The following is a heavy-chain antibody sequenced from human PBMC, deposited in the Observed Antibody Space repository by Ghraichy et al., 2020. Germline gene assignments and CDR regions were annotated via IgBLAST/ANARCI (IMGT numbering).Heavy chain of an antibody. CDR3: ARDLLSSSWGYYYYGMDV. D-gene: IGHD6-13*01. Sequence: GGSLRLSCAASGFTFSSYWMSWVRQAPGKGLEWVANIKQDGSEKYYVDSVKGRFTISRDNAKNSLYLQMNSLRAEDTAVYYCARDLLSSSWGYYYYGMDVWGQGTTVTVSS. CDR2: IKQDGSEK. V-gene: IGHV3-7*03. CDR1: GFTFSSYW. J-gene: IGHJ6*02.